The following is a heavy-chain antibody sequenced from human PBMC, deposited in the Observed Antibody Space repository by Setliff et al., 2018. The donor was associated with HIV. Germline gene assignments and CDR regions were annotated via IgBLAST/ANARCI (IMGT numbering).Heavy chain of an antibody. V-gene: IGHV4-34*01. CDR3: ARGFSGDYLFTGYLDV. J-gene: IGHJ6*03. D-gene: IGHD3-22*01. CDR2: INHSRRT. Sequence: PSETLSLTCAVYGGSFNGYSWTWIRQPPGKGLEWIGEINHSRRTKYNPSLKSRVTISVDTSKNQFSLKLSSVTAADTAFYYCARGFSGDYLFTGYLDVWGKGTTVTVSS. CDR1: GGSFNGYS.